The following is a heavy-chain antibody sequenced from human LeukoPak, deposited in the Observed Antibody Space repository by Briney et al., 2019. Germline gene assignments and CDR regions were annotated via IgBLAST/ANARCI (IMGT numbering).Heavy chain of an antibody. J-gene: IGHJ4*02. V-gene: IGHV1-46*01. Sequence: ASVKVSRKASGYTLTSYYIHWVPEAPGQGLEWMGIINPSGGSTTYAQKFQGRVTMTRDTSTSTVYMALSSLKSEDTAVYYCARDTEDFDYWGQGTLVTVSS. CDR3: ARDTEDFDY. CDR2: INPSGGST. CDR1: GYTLTSYY.